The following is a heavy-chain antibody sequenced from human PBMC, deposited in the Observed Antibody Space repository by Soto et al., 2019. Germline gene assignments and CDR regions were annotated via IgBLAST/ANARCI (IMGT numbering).Heavy chain of an antibody. CDR2: IKQDGSEK. Sequence: GGSLRLSCAASGFTFSSYWMSWVRQAPGKGLEWVANIKQDGSEKYYVDSVKGRFTISRDNAKNSLYLQMKSLRAEDTAVYYCARESDRSIAARRWEDYWGQGTMVTVSS. D-gene: IGHD6-6*01. CDR1: GFTFSSYW. CDR3: ARESDRSIAARRWEDY. J-gene: IGHJ4*02. V-gene: IGHV3-7*03.